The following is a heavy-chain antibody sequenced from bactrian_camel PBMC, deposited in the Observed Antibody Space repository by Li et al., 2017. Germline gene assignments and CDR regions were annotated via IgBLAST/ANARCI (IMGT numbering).Heavy chain of an antibody. D-gene: IGHD7*01. V-gene: IGHV3S31*01. CDR1: GFTFNNYA. Sequence: VQLVESGGGVVQPGGSLRLSCTGSGFTFNNYAMSWVRQAPGKGLEWVSTIDTRGDTTYYADSVKGRFTISRDNAKNTLYLQLNSLKTEDTAMYYCPPGLYGMEHWGKGTQVTVS. J-gene: IGHJ7*01. CDR2: IDTRGDTT.